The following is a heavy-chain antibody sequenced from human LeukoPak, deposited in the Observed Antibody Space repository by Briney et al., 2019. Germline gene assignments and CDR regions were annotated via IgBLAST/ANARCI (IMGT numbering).Heavy chain of an antibody. V-gene: IGHV1-46*01. CDR1: GYTFTGYY. CDR2: INPTGGSS. Sequence: ASVKVSCKASGYTFTGYYMHWVRQAPGQGLEWMGIINPTGGSSSYAQKFQGRVTMTRDTSTSTVYMELSSLRSEDTAVYFCARGPHDGSGWYEFWGQGTLVTVSS. CDR3: ARGPHDGSGWYEF. D-gene: IGHD3-22*01. J-gene: IGHJ5*01.